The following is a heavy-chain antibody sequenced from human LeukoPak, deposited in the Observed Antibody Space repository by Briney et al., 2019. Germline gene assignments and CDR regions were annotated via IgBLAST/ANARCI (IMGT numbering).Heavy chain of an antibody. V-gene: IGHV3-23*01. CDR2: ISGSGGST. J-gene: IGHJ4*02. CDR3: AKDPNYYGSGRKFFDY. D-gene: IGHD3-10*01. CDR1: GFTFSSYA. Sequence: PGGSLRLSCAASGFTFSSYAMSWVRQAPGKGLEWVSAISGSGGSTYYADSVKGRFTISRDNSKNTLYLQMNSLRAEDTAVYYCAKDPNYYGSGRKFFDYWGQGTLVTVSS.